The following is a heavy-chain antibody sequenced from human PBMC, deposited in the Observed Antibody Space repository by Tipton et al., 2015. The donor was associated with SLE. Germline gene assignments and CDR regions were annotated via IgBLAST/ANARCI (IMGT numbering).Heavy chain of an antibody. CDR2: IDYSGYT. V-gene: IGHV4-59*01. D-gene: IGHD3-9*01. Sequence: TLSLTCTVSGGSSSTDYWSWIRQPPGKGLEWIGSIDYSGYTNYNPSLNSRVTISVDTSKNQFSLKVNSVTAADTAVYYCARLSPLAGWYYFDYWGQGTLVTVSS. CDR1: GGSSSTDY. J-gene: IGHJ4*02. CDR3: ARLSPLAGWYYFDY.